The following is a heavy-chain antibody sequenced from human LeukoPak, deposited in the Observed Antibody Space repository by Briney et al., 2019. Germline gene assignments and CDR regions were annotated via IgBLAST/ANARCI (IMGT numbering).Heavy chain of an antibody. V-gene: IGHV3-13*01. J-gene: IGHJ4*02. CDR3: ARVAKERVGGVYYFDY. CDR1: GFTFSDYD. D-gene: IGHD1-1*01. CDR2: IGTAGDT. Sequence: GGSLRLSCAASGFTFSDYDMHRVRQATGKGLEWVSAIGTAGDTYCTGSVKGRFTISRENAKNSLYLQMNSLRAGDTAVYYCARVAKERVGGVYYFDYWGQGTLVTVSS.